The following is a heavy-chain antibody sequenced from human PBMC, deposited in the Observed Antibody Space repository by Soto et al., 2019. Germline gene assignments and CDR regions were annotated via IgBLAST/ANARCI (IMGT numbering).Heavy chain of an antibody. CDR2: ISSSSSYI. CDR1: GFTFSSYA. J-gene: IGHJ4*02. CDR3: ARETASGIAAAGPLDY. D-gene: IGHD6-13*01. V-gene: IGHV3-21*01. Sequence: GGSLRLSCAASGFTFSSYAMSWVRQAPGKGLEWVSSISSSSSYIYYADSVKGRFTISRDNAKNSLYLQMNSLRAEDTAVYYCARETASGIAAAGPLDYWGQGTLVTVSS.